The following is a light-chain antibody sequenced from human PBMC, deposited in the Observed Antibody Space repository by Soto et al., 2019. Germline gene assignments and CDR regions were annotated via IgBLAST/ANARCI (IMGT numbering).Light chain of an antibody. J-gene: IGKJ1*01. CDR3: QQRTNWPPWT. CDR1: QSISTY. CDR2: GAS. V-gene: IGKV3-11*01. Sequence: PGERATLSCRASQSISTYLAWYQRKPGQAPRLVIYGASSRATGIPARFSGSGSGTDFTLTIRSLEPEDFAVYYCQQRTNWPPWTFGQGTKVEIK.